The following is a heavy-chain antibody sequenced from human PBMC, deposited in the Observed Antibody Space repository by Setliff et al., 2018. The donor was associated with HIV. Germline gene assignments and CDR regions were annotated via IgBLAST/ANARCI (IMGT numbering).Heavy chain of an antibody. Sequence: GESLKISCAASGFVFSSYSMNWVRQAPGKGLEWVSSISSTGAFKYYADSVKGRITISRDNAKKSLYLQMNTLRADDTAVYYCVRSRGPNYYDSSIYFNLDYWGQGILVTVSS. CDR2: ISSTGAFK. CDR1: GFVFSSYS. D-gene: IGHD3-22*01. J-gene: IGHJ4*02. V-gene: IGHV3-21*01. CDR3: VRSRGPNYYDSSIYFNLDY.